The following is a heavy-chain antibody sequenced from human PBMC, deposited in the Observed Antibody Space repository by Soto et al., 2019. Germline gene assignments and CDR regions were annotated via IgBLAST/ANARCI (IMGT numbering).Heavy chain of an antibody. CDR3: AKRSSSSTFDY. V-gene: IGHV3-23*01. Sequence: PGGSLRLSCAASGFTFSSYAMSWVRQAPGKGLEWVSVISGSDDSTYYADSVKGRFTISRDNSKNTLYLQMNSLRAEDTAVYYSAKRSSSSTFDYWGQGTLVTVS. J-gene: IGHJ4*02. CDR1: GFTFSSYA. D-gene: IGHD6-6*01. CDR2: ISGSDDST.